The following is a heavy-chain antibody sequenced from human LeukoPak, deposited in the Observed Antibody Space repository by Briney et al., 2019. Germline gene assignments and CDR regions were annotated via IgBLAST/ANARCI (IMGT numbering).Heavy chain of an antibody. J-gene: IGHJ6*02. CDR3: TRHSDKYCSGAGCFHYNFYGLDV. Sequence: QPGGSLRLSCAASGFTFSGSAMHWVRRAHGKGQEWLGRIRSRANSYTTVYAAPVQGRFIISRDDSMNMAYLQMNSLRVEDTAVYYCTRHSDKYCSGAGCFHYNFYGLDVWGQGTTVTVSS. CDR2: IRSRANSYTT. D-gene: IGHD2-15*01. V-gene: IGHV3-73*01. CDR1: GFTFSGSA.